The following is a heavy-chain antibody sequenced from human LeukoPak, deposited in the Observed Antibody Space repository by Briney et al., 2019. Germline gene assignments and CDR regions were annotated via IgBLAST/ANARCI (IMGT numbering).Heavy chain of an antibody. J-gene: IGHJ4*02. Sequence: PSETLSLTCAVYGGSFSGYYWSWIRQPPGKGLEWIGEINHSGSTNYNPSLKSRVTISVDTSKNQFSLKLSSVTAADTAVYYCARGRLNHVLLWFGELLFFDYWGQGTLVTVSS. D-gene: IGHD3-10*01. CDR3: ARGRLNHVLLWFGELLFFDY. V-gene: IGHV4-34*01. CDR2: INHSGST. CDR1: GGSFSGYY.